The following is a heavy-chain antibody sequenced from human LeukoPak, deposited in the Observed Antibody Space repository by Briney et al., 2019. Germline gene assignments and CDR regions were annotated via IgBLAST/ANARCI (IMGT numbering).Heavy chain of an antibody. CDR2: ISGSGGST. CDR3: AKDFGGMNYYFDY. V-gene: IGHV3-23*01. J-gene: IGHJ4*02. D-gene: IGHD3-3*01. CDR1: GFTFSSYA. Sequence: GGSLRLSCSASGFTFSSYAMSWVRQAPGKGLEWVSAISGSGGSTYYADSVKGRFTISRDNSKNTLYLQMNSLRAEDTAVYYCAKDFGGMNYYFDYWGQGTLVTVSS.